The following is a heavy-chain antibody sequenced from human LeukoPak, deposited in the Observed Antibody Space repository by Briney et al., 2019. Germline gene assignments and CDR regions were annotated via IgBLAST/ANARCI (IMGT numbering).Heavy chain of an antibody. CDR2: ISYDGSNK. Sequence: PGGSLRLSCAASGFTFSSYGMHWVRQAPGKGLEWVAVISYDGSNKYYADSVKGRFTISRDNSKNTLYLQVNSLRAEDTAVYYCAKEAHYDILTGYSYYFDYWGQGTLVTVSS. D-gene: IGHD3-9*01. V-gene: IGHV3-30*18. J-gene: IGHJ4*02. CDR3: AKEAHYDILTGYSYYFDY. CDR1: GFTFSSYG.